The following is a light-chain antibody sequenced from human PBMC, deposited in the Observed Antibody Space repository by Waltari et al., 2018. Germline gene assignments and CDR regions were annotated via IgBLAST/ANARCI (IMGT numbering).Light chain of an antibody. CDR2: GAS. J-gene: IGKJ2*01. V-gene: IGKV3-20*01. CDR3: QQFGDSPPFT. CDR1: QSISSNY. Sequence: EIVLTQSPGTLSLSTGERATLSCRASQSISSNYLVWYQQRTGQAPRLLIYGASSRATGIPDRFSGSGSGTDFTLTISRLEPEDFAVYYCQQFGDSPPFTFGQGTKLEIK.